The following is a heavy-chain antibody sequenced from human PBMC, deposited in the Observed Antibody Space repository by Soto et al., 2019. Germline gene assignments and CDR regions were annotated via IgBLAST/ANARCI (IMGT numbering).Heavy chain of an antibody. D-gene: IGHD6-19*01. CDR1: GYNFNNYY. J-gene: IGHJ4*02. CDR3: ARDGVPIAGRSGYFDY. Sequence: ASVKVSCKASGYNFNNYYIHWVRQTPGQGPEWIGVINPSRGLTTYSQRFQGRVSMTRDTSTTTVYMELSSLRSEDTAIYYCARDGVPIAGRSGYFDYWGQGTLVTVSS. V-gene: IGHV1-46*02. CDR2: INPSRGLT.